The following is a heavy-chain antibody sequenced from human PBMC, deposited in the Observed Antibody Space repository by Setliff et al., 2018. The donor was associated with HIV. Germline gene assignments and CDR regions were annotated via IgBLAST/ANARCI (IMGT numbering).Heavy chain of an antibody. V-gene: IGHV3-15*01. CDR2: IKKSSDGGKT. CDR1: GFTFNNAW. CDR3: TTDLYSSGWYPNYFDY. J-gene: IGHJ4*02. D-gene: IGHD6-19*01. Sequence: PGGSLRLSCVASGFTFNNAWMNWVRQAPGKGLEWLGRIKKSSDGGKTDDASPVKGRFTISRDDSKNTLYLQMNSLKTEDTAVYYCTTDLYSSGWYPNYFDYWGQGTLVTVSS.